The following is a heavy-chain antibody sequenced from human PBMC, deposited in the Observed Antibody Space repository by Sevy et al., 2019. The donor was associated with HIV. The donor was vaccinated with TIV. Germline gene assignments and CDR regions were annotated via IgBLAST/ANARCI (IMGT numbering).Heavy chain of an antibody. J-gene: IGHJ4*02. D-gene: IGHD2-21*02. CDR2: ISHDGNYK. Sequence: GGSLRLSCAASGFTFSNYDMHWVRQAPGTGLEWVAVISHDGNYKNYADSVKVRFTISRDDFKNTLYLQMSSLRPEDTAVYFCARLFSCGGDCYYLDYWGQGALVTVSS. CDR1: GFTFSNYD. CDR3: ARLFSCGGDCYYLDY. V-gene: IGHV3-30-3*01.